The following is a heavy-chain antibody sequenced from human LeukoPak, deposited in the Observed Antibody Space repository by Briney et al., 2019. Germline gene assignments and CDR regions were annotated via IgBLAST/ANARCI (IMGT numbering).Heavy chain of an antibody. CDR1: GGSISSISYY. CDR2: IYYSGNT. Sequence: SETLSLTCTVSGGSISSISYYWGWIRQPPGKGLEWIGSIYYSGNTYYNPSVKSRVTISVDTSKNQFSLKLSSVTAADTAVYYCARLSGYYYYGMDVWGQETTVTVSS. J-gene: IGHJ6*02. CDR3: ARLSGYYYYGMDV. V-gene: IGHV4-39*01.